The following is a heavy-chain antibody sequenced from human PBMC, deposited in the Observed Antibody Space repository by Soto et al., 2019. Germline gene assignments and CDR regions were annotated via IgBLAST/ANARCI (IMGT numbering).Heavy chain of an antibody. CDR3: AKRGWGWTKPIDY. CDR2: ISGSGGST. Sequence: EVQLLESGGGLVQPGGSLRLSCAASGFTFSSYAMSWVRQAPGKGLEWVSAISGSGGSTYYADSVKGRFPISRDNSKNTLYLQMNSLRAEDTAVYYCAKRGWGWTKPIDYWGQGTLVTVSS. CDR1: GFTFSSYA. V-gene: IGHV3-23*01. J-gene: IGHJ4*02. D-gene: IGHD6-19*01.